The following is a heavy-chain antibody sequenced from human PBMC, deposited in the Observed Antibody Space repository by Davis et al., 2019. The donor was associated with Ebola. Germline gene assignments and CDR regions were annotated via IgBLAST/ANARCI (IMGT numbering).Heavy chain of an antibody. CDR2: ISAYNGNT. J-gene: IGHJ4*02. Sequence: AASVKVSCKASGYTFTSYGISWVRQAPGQGLEWMGWISAYNGNTNYAQKFQGRVTITADESTSTAYMELSSLRSEDTAVYYCARPDTGRTGLGLDYWGQGTLVTVSS. D-gene: IGHD3-16*01. CDR1: GYTFTSYG. CDR3: ARPDTGRTGLGLDY. V-gene: IGHV1-18*01.